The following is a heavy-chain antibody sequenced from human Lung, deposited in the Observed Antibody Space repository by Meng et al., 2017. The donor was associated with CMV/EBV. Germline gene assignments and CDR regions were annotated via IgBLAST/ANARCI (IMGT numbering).Heavy chain of an antibody. J-gene: IGHJ6*02. V-gene: IGHV3-43D*03. Sequence: GGSLRLSCAASGFTFDDYGMHRVRQAPGKGLEWIALISWDGGNAYYADSVKGRFTISRDNTKNSLYLQMDRLRVEDTAFYYCVKDRGYPAGALMHGMDVWGQGTTVTVSS. CDR1: GFTFDDYG. CDR2: ISWDGGNA. D-gene: IGHD3-10*01. CDR3: VKDRGYPAGALMHGMDV.